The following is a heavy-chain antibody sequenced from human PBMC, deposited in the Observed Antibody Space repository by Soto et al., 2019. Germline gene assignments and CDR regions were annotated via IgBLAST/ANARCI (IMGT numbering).Heavy chain of an antibody. Sequence: EVQLLESGGGSVQPGGSLRLSCVSSGFTFNNYAMHWVRRPPGKGLEWVSSISHSGGTTYYADSVKGRFAIARDSLLNTLYLQRNSLRAEDTAVYYCAKGRGQKGNFDYWGHGTLVTVSP. D-gene: IGHD3-10*01. CDR1: GFTFNNYA. J-gene: IGHJ4*01. CDR3: AKGRGQKGNFDY. CDR2: ISHSGGTT. V-gene: IGHV3-23*01.